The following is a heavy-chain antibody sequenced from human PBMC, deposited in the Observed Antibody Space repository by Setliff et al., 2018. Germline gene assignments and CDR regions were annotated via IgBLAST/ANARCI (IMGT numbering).Heavy chain of an antibody. V-gene: IGHV1-3*01. CDR1: GYTFTSYA. CDR3: ARGGDYCGGECYIPPPDSY. D-gene: IGHD2-21*01. Sequence: ASVKVSCKASGYTFTSYAMHWVRQAPGQRLEWMGWINAGNGNTKYSQKFQGRVTITRDTSASTAYMELSSLRPEDTAVYYCARGGDYCGGECYIPPPDSYWGQGTLVTVSS. J-gene: IGHJ4*02. CDR2: INAGNGNT.